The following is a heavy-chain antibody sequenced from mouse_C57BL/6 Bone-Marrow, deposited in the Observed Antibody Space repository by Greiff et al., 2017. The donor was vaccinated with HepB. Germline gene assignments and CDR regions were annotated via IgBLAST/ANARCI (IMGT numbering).Heavy chain of an antibody. CDR1: GYTFTTYP. Sequence: QVHVKQSGAELVKPGASVKMSCKASGYTFTTYPIEWMKQNHGKSLEWIGNFHPYNDDTKYNEKFKGKATLTVEKSSSTVYLELSRLTSDDSAVYYCAIIYYGNYDAMDYWGQGTSVTVSS. CDR2: FHPYNDDT. V-gene: IGHV1-47*01. J-gene: IGHJ4*01. CDR3: AIIYYGNYDAMDY. D-gene: IGHD2-1*01.